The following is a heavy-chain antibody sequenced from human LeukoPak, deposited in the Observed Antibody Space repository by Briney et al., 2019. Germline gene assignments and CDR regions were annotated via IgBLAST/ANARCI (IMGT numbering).Heavy chain of an antibody. CDR2: INHSGST. Sequence: SETLSLTCAVYGGSFSGYYWSWIRQPPGKGLEWIGEINHSGSTNYNPSLKSRVTMSVDTSRNQFSLKLNSVTAADTAVYYCAKSNGYGLVDIWGQGTMVAVSS. V-gene: IGHV4-34*01. J-gene: IGHJ3*02. CDR1: GGSFSGYY. CDR3: AKSNGYGLVDI. D-gene: IGHD3-10*01.